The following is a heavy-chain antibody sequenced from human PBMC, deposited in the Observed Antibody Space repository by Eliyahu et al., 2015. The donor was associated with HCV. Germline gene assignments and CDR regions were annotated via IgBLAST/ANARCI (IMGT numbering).Heavy chain of an antibody. V-gene: IGHV3-48*03. J-gene: IGHJ6*02. CDR3: ARDNYYGMDV. CDR2: IGSTGSTI. CDR1: GFTFSSYE. Sequence: EVQLVESGGGLAQPGGSLRLSCAASGFTFSSYEINWVRQAPGKGLGWVSYIGSTGSTIYYADSVKGRFTISRDNAKNSLYLQMNSLRAEDTAVYYCARDNYYGMDVWGQGTTVTVSS.